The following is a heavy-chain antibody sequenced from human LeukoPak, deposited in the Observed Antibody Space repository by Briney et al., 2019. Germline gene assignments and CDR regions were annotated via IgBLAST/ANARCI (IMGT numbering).Heavy chain of an antibody. CDR2: LSSSGGST. D-gene: IGHD3-22*01. V-gene: IGHV3-23*01. J-gene: IGHJ6*03. Sequence: GGSLRLSCAASGFTFSDYAMSWVRQAPGKGLEWVSTLSSSGGSTYYADPVKGRFTISRDNSKNTLCLQMNSLRAEDTAVYYCARELLGSSGYYRDYYYYYMDVWGKGTTVTVSS. CDR3: ARELLGSSGYYRDYYYYYMDV. CDR1: GFTFSDYA.